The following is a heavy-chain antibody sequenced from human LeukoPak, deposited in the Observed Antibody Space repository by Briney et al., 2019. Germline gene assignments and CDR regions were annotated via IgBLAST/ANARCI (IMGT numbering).Heavy chain of an antibody. V-gene: IGHV1-2*06. CDR1: GYTFTGPY. D-gene: IGHD3-10*01. CDR3: VRDGEGVAISVNYWFAP. CDR2: VNPNSGGT. J-gene: IGHJ5*02. Sequence: GASVKVSCKASGYTFTGPYIHWVRQAPGQGLEWMGRVNPNSGGTDYAKKFQGRVTMTRDTSISTAYMELRSLTSEDTAVYYCVRDGEGVAISVNYWFAPWGQGTLVTVSS.